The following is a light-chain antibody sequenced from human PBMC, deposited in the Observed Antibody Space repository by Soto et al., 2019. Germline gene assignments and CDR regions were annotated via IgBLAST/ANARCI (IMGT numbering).Light chain of an antibody. Sequence: EIVMSLSLATLSLSTPERATLSCRASPSVTDYLAWYQQKPVQPPRLLVYGAFNRAAGVPARFSGSGSGTEFTLTISSLEPEDSAVYYCQQRNIWLPITFGHGTRLEI. V-gene: IGKV3-11*01. CDR3: QQRNIWLPIT. J-gene: IGKJ5*01. CDR2: GAF. CDR1: PSVTDY.